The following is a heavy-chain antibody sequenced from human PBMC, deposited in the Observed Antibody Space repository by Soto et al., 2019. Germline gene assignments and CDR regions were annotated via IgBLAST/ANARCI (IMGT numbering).Heavy chain of an antibody. D-gene: IGHD3-3*01. J-gene: IGHJ4*02. CDR3: ARISAVYDFWSGYYANFDY. Sequence: ASVKVSCKASGGTFSSYAISWVRQAPGQGLEWMGGIIPIFGTANYAQKFQGRVTITADESTSTAYMELSSLRSEDPAVYYGARISAVYDFWSGYYANFDYWGQGTLVTVSS. CDR1: GGTFSSYA. V-gene: IGHV1-69*13. CDR2: IIPIFGTA.